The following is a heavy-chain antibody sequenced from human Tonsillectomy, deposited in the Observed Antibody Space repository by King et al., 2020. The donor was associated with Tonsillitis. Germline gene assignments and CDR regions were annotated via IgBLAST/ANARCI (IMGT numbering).Heavy chain of an antibody. J-gene: IGHJ5*02. CDR3: ARGYDILTGQNWFDP. CDR2: MNPNSGHT. CDR1: GYTFTSYD. D-gene: IGHD3-9*01. V-gene: IGHV1-8*01. Sequence: QLVQSGAEVKNPGASVKVSCKASGYTFTSYDINWVRQGTGQGLEWMGWMNPNSGHTGYAQKFQGRVTMTSNTSIRTAYMELSSLRSEDTAVYYCARGYDILTGQNWFDPWGQGTLVTVSS.